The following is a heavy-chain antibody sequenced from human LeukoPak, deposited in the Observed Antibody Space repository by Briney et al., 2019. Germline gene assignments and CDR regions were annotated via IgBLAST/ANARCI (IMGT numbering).Heavy chain of an antibody. D-gene: IGHD6-19*01. CDR3: ARDKTSSGWPGYYFDY. J-gene: IGHJ4*02. CDR1: GGSISSYY. CDR2: IYYSGST. V-gene: IGHV4-59*01. Sequence: SETLSLTCTVAGGSISSYYWSWIRQPPGKGLEWLGYIYYSGSTNYNPSLKSRVTISVDTSKNQFSLKLSSVTAADTAVCYCARDKTSSGWPGYYFDYWGQGTLVTVSS.